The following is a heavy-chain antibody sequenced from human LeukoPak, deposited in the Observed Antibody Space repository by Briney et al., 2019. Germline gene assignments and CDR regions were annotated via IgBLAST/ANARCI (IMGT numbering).Heavy chain of an antibody. CDR2: IYYSGST. D-gene: IGHD1-1*01. CDR1: GGSISSSSYY. V-gene: IGHV4-39*01. Sequence: SETLSLTCTVSGGSISSSSYYWGWIRQPPGKGLEWIGSIYYSGSTYYNPSLKSRVTISVDTSKNQFSLKLSSVTAADTAVYYCARHSANWNWFDPWGQGTLVTVSS. CDR3: ARHSANWNWFDP. J-gene: IGHJ5*02.